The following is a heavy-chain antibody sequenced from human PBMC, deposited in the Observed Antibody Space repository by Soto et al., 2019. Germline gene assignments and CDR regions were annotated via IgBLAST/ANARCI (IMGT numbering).Heavy chain of an antibody. Sequence: SETLSLTCTVSGGSISSYYWSWIRQPPGKGLELIGYIYYSGSTNYNPSLKGRVTISVDTFKNQFSLKLSSVTAADTAVYYCARAIAADYYYYYMDVWGKGTTVTVSS. CDR1: GGSISSYY. CDR3: ARAIAADYYYYYMDV. CDR2: IYYSGST. V-gene: IGHV4-59*01. D-gene: IGHD6-6*01. J-gene: IGHJ6*03.